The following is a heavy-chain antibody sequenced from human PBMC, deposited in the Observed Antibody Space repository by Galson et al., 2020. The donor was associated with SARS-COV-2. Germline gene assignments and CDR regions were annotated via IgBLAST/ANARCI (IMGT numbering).Heavy chain of an antibody. CDR2: VYPSGTT. CDR1: GYSVSTTNY. Sequence: ETLSLTCTVSGYSVSTTNYWGWVRQPPGRGLEWIGSVYPSGTTYYNPSLKSRVTISVDTSKNQFSLRLDSVTAADTALDYCARQGVNMIVLVTVPGWYFDLWGRGTLVTVSS. D-gene: IGHD3-22*01. CDR3: ARQGVNMIVLVTVPGWYFDL. J-gene: IGHJ2*01. V-gene: IGHV4-38-2*02.